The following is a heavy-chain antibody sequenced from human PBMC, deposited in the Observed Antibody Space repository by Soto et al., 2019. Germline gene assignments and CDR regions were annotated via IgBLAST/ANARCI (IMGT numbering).Heavy chain of an antibody. V-gene: IGHV3-21*01. CDR1: GFSLNDYT. CDR2: ISGSGYI. Sequence: GGSLRLSCAASGFSLNDYTLNWVRRAPGKGLEWVSSISGSGYISYADSLRGRVTISRDNAKKSLYLQIISLRAEDAAVYYCARDCSGATCFPGMDVWGLGTTVTVSS. J-gene: IGHJ6*02. D-gene: IGHD2-15*01. CDR3: ARDCSGATCFPGMDV.